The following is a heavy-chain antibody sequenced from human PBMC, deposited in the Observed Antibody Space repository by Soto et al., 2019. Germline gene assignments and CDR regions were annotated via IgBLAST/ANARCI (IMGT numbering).Heavy chain of an antibody. D-gene: IGHD2-15*01. CDR3: ARGQVVAAQH. CDR2: IYHSGST. V-gene: IGHV4-30-2*01. CDR1: GGSITSSGYS. Sequence: PSETLSLTCTVSGGSITSSGYSWRWIRQPPGKGLEWIGYIYHSGSTYYNPSLKSRVTISVDRSKNQFSLKLSSVTAADTAMYYCARGQVVAAQHWGQGTLVTVS. J-gene: IGHJ4*02.